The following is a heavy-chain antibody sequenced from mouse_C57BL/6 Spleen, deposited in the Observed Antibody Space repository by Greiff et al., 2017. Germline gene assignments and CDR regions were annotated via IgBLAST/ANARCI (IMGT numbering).Heavy chain of an antibody. D-gene: IGHD1-1*01. CDR2: ILPGSGST. CDR1: GYTFTGYW. J-gene: IGHJ1*03. V-gene: IGHV1-9*01. CDR3: ASDYYGSSRSYWDFDV. Sequence: QVQLQQSGAELMKPGASVKLSCKATGYTFTGYWIEWVKQRPGPGLEWIGEILPGSGSTKYNEKFKGKATFTADTSSNTAYMQLSSLTTEDSAIYYCASDYYGSSRSYWDFDVWGTGTTVTVSS.